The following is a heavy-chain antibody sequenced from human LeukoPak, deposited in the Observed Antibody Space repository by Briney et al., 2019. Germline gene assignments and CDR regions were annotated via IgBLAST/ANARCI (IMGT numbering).Heavy chain of an antibody. CDR1: GYTFTGYY. Sequence: ASVKVSCKASGYTFTGYYMHWVRQAHGQGLEWMGWINPNSGGTNYAQKFQGRVIMTRDTSISTAYMELSRLRSDDTAVYYCARDLSYYGSGSYLVDYWGQGTLVTVSS. J-gene: IGHJ4*02. V-gene: IGHV1-2*02. D-gene: IGHD3-10*01. CDR3: ARDLSYYGSGSYLVDY. CDR2: INPNSGGT.